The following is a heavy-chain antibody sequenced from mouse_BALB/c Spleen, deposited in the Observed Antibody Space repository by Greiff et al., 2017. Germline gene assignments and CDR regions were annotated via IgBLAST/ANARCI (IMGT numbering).Heavy chain of an antibody. V-gene: IGHV1-54*01. CDR1: GYAFTNYL. CDR2: INPGSGGT. CDR3: ARSVAMDY. Sequence: VQLLQSGAELVRPGTSVKVSCKASGYAFTNYLIEWVKQRPGQGLEWIGVINPGSGGTNYNEKFKGKATLTADKSSSNAYMQLSSLTSDDSAVYFCARSVAMDYWGQGTSVTVSS. J-gene: IGHJ4*01.